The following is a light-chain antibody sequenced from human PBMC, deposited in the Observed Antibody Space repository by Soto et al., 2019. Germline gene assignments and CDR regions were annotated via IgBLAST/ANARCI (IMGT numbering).Light chain of an antibody. CDR1: QSVSSY. CDR2: DAS. V-gene: IGKV3-11*01. Sequence: EIVLTQSPVTLSLSPGERATLSCRASQSVSSYLAWYQQKPGQAPRLLIYDASNRATGIPARFSGSGSGTDLTPTFSSLQSEDFAVYYCHQDGSSPRASGQGIRLE. CDR3: HQDGSSPRA. J-gene: IGKJ5*01.